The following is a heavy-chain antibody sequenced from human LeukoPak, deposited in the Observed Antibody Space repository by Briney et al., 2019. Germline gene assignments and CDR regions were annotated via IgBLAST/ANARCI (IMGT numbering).Heavy chain of an antibody. CDR1: GFTFSNYA. V-gene: IGHV3-23*01. Sequence: GGSLRLSCAASGFTFSNYAMSWVRQAPGKGLEWVSAFTGSGGYTYYADSVKGRFTISRDNSKKTLDLQMNSLRVEDTAVYYCAKPGATVTTKYYFDYWGQGTLVTVSS. J-gene: IGHJ4*02. CDR2: FTGSGGYT. D-gene: IGHD4-17*01. CDR3: AKPGATVTTKYYFDY.